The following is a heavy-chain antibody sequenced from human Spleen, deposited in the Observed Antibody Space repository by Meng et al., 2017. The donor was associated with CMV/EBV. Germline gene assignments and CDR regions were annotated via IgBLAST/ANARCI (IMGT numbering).Heavy chain of an antibody. CDR2: IIPFLGIA. D-gene: IGHD4-11*01. CDR3: ARGGTTVTGSPSTFDY. J-gene: IGHJ4*02. Sequence: SVKVSCKPSGGTFSNYAINWVRQAPGQGLEWMGGIIPFLGIANYAQKFQGRVTITADKSTSTAYMELSSLRSEDTAVYYCARGGTTVTGSPSTFDYWGQGTLVTVSS. CDR1: GGTFSNYA. V-gene: IGHV1-69*10.